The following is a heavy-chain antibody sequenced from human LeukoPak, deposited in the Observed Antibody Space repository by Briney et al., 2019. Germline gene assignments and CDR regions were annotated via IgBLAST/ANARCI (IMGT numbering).Heavy chain of an antibody. J-gene: IGHJ3*02. D-gene: IGHD2-2*01. CDR3: AKDRVVVPRGYAFDI. CDR2: INPNSGGT. CDR1: GYTFTGYY. Sequence: ASVKVSCKASGYTFTGYYMHWVRQAPGQGLEWMGWINPNSGGTNYAQKFQGRVTMTRDTSISTAYMELSRLRSDDTAVYYCAKDRVVVPRGYAFDIWGQETMVTVS. V-gene: IGHV1-2*02.